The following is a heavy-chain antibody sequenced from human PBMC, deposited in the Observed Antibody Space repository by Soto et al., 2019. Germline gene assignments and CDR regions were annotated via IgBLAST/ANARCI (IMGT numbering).Heavy chain of an antibody. CDR1: GYTSTGYY. CDR3: ARDGGATTGYYYGMDV. CDR2: INPNSGGT. J-gene: IGHJ6*02. Sequence: ASVKVSCKASGYTSTGYYMHWVRQAPGQGLEWMGWINPNSGGTNYAQKFQGWVTMTRDTSISTAYMELSRLRSDDTAVYYCARDGGATTGYYYGMDVWGQGTTVTVSS. V-gene: IGHV1-2*04. D-gene: IGHD1-26*01.